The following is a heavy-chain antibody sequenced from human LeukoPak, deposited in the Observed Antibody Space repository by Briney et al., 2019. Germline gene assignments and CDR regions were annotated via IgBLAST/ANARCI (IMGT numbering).Heavy chain of an antibody. CDR2: ISSSSSSI. D-gene: IGHD3-3*01. J-gene: IGHJ4*02. CDR1: GSSFSIYS. V-gene: IGHV3-21*01. CDR3: AREPFPLEWLSTPAFDY. Sequence: GGSLRLSCAASGSSFSIYSMNWVRQAPGKGLEWVSSISSSSSSIYYADSLKGRFTISRDNAKDSLYLQMNSLRDEDTAVYYCAREPFPLEWLSTPAFDYWGQGTLVTVSS.